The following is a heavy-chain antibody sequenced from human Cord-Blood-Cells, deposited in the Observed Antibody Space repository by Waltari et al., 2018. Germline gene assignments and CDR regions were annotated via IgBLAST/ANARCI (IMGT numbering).Heavy chain of an antibody. D-gene: IGHD3-16*01. CDR3: ASSRGTYDAFDI. Sequence: QVQLVQSGAEVKKPGASVKVSCKASGYTFTGYYMHWVRQAPGQGLEWMGWINHNSGGTNYAQKFQGRVTMTTDTSTSTAYMELRSLRSDDTAVYYCASSRGTYDAFDIWGQGTMVTVSS. J-gene: IGHJ3*02. CDR2: INHNSGGT. V-gene: IGHV1-2*02. CDR1: GYTFTGYY.